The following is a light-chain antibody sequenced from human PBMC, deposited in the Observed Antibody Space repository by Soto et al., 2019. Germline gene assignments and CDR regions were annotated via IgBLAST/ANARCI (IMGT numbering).Light chain of an antibody. Sequence: AIRMTQAPSSLSAYTGDRVTITCRASQGISSYLAWYQQKPGAAPKLLIYAASTLQSGVPSRFSGSGSGTDFTLTISSLHSEDFATYYCQHFHSYPLTFGGGTKVEI. J-gene: IGKJ4*01. V-gene: IGKV1-8*01. CDR3: QHFHSYPLT. CDR1: QGISSY. CDR2: AAS.